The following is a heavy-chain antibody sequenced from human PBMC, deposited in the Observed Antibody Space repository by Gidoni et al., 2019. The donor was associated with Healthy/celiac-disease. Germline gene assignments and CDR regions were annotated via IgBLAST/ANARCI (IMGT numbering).Heavy chain of an antibody. V-gene: IGHV3-23*01. CDR1: GFTFSSDA. D-gene: IGHD5-12*01. J-gene: IGHJ4*02. Sequence: EVQLLASAGGWVQHEGSLILSCAAHGFTFSSDAMSWVRQAPGNGLEWLAAISGSGGSTYYADAVKGRFTIATDNSKNTLYLQMNSLRSEDTAVYYCAKDGKAEIVATTLYWGQGTLVTVSS. CDR3: AKDGKAEIVATTLY. CDR2: ISGSGGST.